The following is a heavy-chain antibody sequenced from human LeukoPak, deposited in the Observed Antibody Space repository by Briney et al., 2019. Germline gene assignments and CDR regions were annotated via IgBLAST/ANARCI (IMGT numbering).Heavy chain of an antibody. CDR3: AKDRGRYYDSSGYYWGYYFDS. V-gene: IGHV3-23*01. Sequence: GGSLRLSCAASGFTFSSYGMSWVRQAPGKGLEWVSAISSSGGTTSYADSVKGRFTISRDSSRNTLYLQMNSLRVEDTAVYYCAKDRGRYYDSSGYYWGYYFDSWGQGILVTVST. CDR2: ISSSGGTT. J-gene: IGHJ4*02. CDR1: GFTFSSYG. D-gene: IGHD3-22*01.